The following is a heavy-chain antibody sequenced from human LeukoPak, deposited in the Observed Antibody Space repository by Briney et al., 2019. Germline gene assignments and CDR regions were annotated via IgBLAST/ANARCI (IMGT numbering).Heavy chain of an antibody. J-gene: IGHJ3*02. CDR1: GGSISSGGYY. V-gene: IGHV4-31*03. CDR3: ARDYYDSSGYYYYAFDI. CDR2: IYYSGST. Sequence: PSQTLSLTCTVSGGSISSGGYYWSWIRQHPGKGLEWIGYIYYSGSTYYNPSLKSRVTISVDTSKNQFSLKLSSVTAADTAVYYCARDYYDSSGYYYYAFDIWGQGTMVTVPS. D-gene: IGHD3-22*01.